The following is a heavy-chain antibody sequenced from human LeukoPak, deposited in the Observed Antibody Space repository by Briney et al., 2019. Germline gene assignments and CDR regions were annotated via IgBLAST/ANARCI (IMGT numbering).Heavy chain of an antibody. J-gene: IGHJ5*02. CDR3: ARGQVPAARGYNWFDP. D-gene: IGHD2-2*01. V-gene: IGHV4-34*01. CDR2: INARGDT. CDR1: GWSFNDYY. Sequence: PSETLSLTCAVYGWSFNDYYWNWLRQPPGKGLEWIGEINARGDTNFNPSLKSRVTISVDTSKSQFPLRLTSMIAADTAVYYCARGQVPAARGYNWFDPWGQGTLVTVSS.